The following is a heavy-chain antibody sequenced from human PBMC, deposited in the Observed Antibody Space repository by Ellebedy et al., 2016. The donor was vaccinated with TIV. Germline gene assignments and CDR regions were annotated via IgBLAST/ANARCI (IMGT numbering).Heavy chain of an antibody. CDR1: GFTFSSYG. J-gene: IGHJ4*02. Sequence: GESLKISCAASGFTFSSYGMHWVRQAPGKGLEWVSVISDAGSNKYYADSVKGRFTISRDNSKNTLYLQMNSLRAEDTAVYYCAKNSKGGHRGFDYWGQGTLVTVSS. CDR3: AKNSKGGHRGFDY. D-gene: IGHD2-15*01. CDR2: ISDAGSNK. V-gene: IGHV3-30*18.